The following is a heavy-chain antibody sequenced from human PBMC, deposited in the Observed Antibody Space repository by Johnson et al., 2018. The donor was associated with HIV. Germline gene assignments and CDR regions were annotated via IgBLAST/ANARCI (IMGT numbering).Heavy chain of an antibody. J-gene: IGHJ3*02. CDR3: ARGSGVLTGGDSDAFDI. CDR1: GFTVSSNY. V-gene: IGHV3-53*01. Sequence: MLLVESGGGLIQPGGSLRLSCAASGFTVSSNYMSWVRQAPGKGLEWVSVIYSGGSTYYADSVKGRFTISRDNSTNTLYLQMNSLRAEDTAVYYCARGSGVLTGGDSDAFDIWGQGTMVTVSS. D-gene: IGHD4-17*01. CDR2: IYSGGST.